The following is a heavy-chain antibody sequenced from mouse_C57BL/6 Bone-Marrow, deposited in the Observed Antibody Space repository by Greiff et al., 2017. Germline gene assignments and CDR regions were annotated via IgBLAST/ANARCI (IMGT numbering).Heavy chain of an antibody. CDR1: GFNIKDYY. CDR2: IATEDGET. V-gene: IGHV14-2*01. D-gene: IGHD1-1*01. J-gene: IGHJ3*01. Sequence: EVQLQQSGAELVKPGASVKLSCTASGFNIKDYYMHWVQQRTEKGLEWIGRIATEDGETTYAPKFQGKATITADTSANTASLLLSSLTSEDTAVYYCARTHYYGIPWCAYWGQGTLVTVSA. CDR3: ARTHYYGIPWCAY.